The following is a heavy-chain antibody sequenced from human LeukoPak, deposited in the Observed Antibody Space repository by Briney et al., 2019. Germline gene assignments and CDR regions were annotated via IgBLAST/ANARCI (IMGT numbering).Heavy chain of an antibody. D-gene: IGHD3-16*01. J-gene: IGHJ4*02. CDR2: ISYDGSNK. CDR1: GFTFSSYA. Sequence: PGGSLRLSCAASGFTFSSYAMHWVRQAPGKGLEWVAVISYDGSNKYYADSVKGRFTISRDNSKNTLYLQMNSLRAEDTAVYYCARDSLRDYVWGSCNYWGQGTLVTVSS. CDR3: ARDSLRDYVWGSCNY. V-gene: IGHV3-30*01.